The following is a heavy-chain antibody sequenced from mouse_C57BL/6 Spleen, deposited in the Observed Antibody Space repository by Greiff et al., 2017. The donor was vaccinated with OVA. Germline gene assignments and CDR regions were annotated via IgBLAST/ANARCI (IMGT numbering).Heavy chain of an antibody. Sequence: EVQVVESGPGLVKPSQSLSLTCSVTGYSITSGYYWNWIRQFPGNKLEWMGYISYDGSNNYNPSLKNRISITRDTSENQFFLKLNSVTTEDTATYYCARDDYGSSWGQGTLVTVSA. J-gene: IGHJ3*01. V-gene: IGHV3-6*01. CDR2: ISYDGSN. CDR1: GYSITSGYY. D-gene: IGHD1-1*01. CDR3: ARDDYGSS.